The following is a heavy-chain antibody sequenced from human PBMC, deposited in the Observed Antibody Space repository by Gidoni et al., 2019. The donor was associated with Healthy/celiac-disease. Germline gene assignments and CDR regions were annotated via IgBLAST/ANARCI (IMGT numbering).Heavy chain of an antibody. CDR2: ISWNGGSI. Sequence: EVQLVESGGGLVQPGRSLRLSCAASGFPFDDYAMHWVRQAPGKGLEWVSGISWNGGSIGYADSVKGRFTISRDNAKNSLYLQMNSLRAEDTALYYCAKDIGGSGYSSSWYPYYYYGMDVWGQGTTVTVSS. V-gene: IGHV3-9*01. CDR3: AKDIGGSGYSSSWYPYYYYGMDV. D-gene: IGHD6-13*01. J-gene: IGHJ6*02. CDR1: GFPFDDYA.